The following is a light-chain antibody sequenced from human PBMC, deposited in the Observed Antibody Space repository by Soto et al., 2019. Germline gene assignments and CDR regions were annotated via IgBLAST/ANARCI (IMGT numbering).Light chain of an antibody. CDR2: DAS. Sequence: EIVLTQSPATLSLSPGERATLSCRASQSVSSYLAWYQQKPGQAPRLLIYDASNRATGIPARFSGSGSGTDFTLTISSREPEDLAVYYCQPRSNWPPYTFGQGTKLEI. CDR3: QPRSNWPPYT. CDR1: QSVSSY. V-gene: IGKV3-11*01. J-gene: IGKJ2*01.